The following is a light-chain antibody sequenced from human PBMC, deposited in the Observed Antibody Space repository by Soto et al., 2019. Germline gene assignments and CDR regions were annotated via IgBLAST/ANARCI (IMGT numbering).Light chain of an antibody. Sequence: EIVLTQSPGTLSLSPGERATLSCRASQRVPSNYLARYQQKPGQAPRLLFYGASSRATGIPFRFSGSGSWTDYTNTIPRLEPEDFAVYYCREYGDSPHMYTFGRGTELEIK. J-gene: IGKJ2*01. CDR1: QRVPSNY. CDR2: GAS. CDR3: REYGDSPHMYT. V-gene: IGKV3-20*01.